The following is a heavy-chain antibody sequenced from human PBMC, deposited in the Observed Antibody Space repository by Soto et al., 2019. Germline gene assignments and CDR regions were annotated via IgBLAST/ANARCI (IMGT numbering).Heavy chain of an antibody. CDR1: GYTFTSYG. Sequence: QVQLVQSGAEVKKPGASVKVSCKASGYTFTSYGISWVRQAPGQGLEWMGWISAYNGNTNYAQKLQGRVTMTTDTPTSKDYMELRSLRSDDTAVYYCARDRGRWSPDIVVVPAAIPFDYWGQGTLVTVSS. J-gene: IGHJ4*02. CDR2: ISAYNGNT. V-gene: IGHV1-18*01. CDR3: ARDRGRWSPDIVVVPAAIPFDY. D-gene: IGHD2-2*02.